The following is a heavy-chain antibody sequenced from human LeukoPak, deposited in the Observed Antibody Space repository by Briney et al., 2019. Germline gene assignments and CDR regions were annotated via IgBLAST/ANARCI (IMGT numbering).Heavy chain of an antibody. J-gene: IGHJ5*02. V-gene: IGHV1-2*02. Sequence: GASVKVSCTASGYTFTGYYMHWVRQAPGQGLEWMGWINPNSGGTNYAQKFQGRVTMTRDTSISTAYMELSSLRSEDTAVYYCARRVRAARAKSYNWFDPWGQGTLVTVSS. D-gene: IGHD6-6*01. CDR1: GYTFTGYY. CDR2: INPNSGGT. CDR3: ARRVRAARAKSYNWFDP.